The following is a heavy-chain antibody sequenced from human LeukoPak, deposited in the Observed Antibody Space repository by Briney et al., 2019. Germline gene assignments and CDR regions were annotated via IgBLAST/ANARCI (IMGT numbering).Heavy chain of an antibody. Sequence: PGGSLRLSCAASGLSVSDNYMTWVRQAPGKGLDWVSIIYPNGRTYYADSVKGRFTISRDNSKNTLNLQMKSLRVEDTAVYYCARAWTGDYWGQGTLVTVSS. V-gene: IGHV3-53*01. CDR2: IYPNGRT. J-gene: IGHJ4*02. CDR3: ARAWTGDY. CDR1: GLSVSDNY. D-gene: IGHD3/OR15-3a*01.